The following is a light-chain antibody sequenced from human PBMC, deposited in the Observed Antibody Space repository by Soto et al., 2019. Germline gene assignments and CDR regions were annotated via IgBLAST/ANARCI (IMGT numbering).Light chain of an antibody. J-gene: IGKJ1*01. CDR2: GAS. CDR3: QQYGSSPGT. Sequence: EIVLTQSPGTLSLSPGERATLSCRASQSVRTDLAWYRQKPGQAPRLLIYGASSRATGIPDRFSGSESGTDFTLTISRLEPEDFAVYYCQQYGSSPGTFGQGTKVDIK. V-gene: IGKV3-20*01. CDR1: QSVRTD.